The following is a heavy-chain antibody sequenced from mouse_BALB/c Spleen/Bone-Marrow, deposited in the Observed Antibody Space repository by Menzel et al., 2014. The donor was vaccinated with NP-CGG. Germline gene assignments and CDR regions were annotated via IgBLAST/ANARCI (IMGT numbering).Heavy chain of an antibody. V-gene: IGHV1-80*01. CDR2: IYPGDGDT. J-gene: IGHJ2*01. CDR1: GYAFSAYW. CDR3: TRSTATFDY. D-gene: IGHD1-2*01. Sequence: LVEYGAELVGPGSSVKISCKASGYAFSAYWMNWVKQRPGQGLEWIGQIYPGDGDTNYNGKFKGKATLTADKSSSTAYMQLSSLTSEDSAVYFCTRSTATFDYWGQGTTLTVSS.